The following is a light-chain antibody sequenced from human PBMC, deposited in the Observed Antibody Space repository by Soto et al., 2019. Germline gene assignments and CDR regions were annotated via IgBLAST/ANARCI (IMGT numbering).Light chain of an antibody. J-gene: IGKJ1*01. Sequence: DVVMTQSPLSLPVTLGQPASISCRSSQSPLYSDGNTYLSWFQQRPGQSPRRLIYKVSNRDSVVPDRFSGSGSGTDFTLRISRVEAEDVGVYYCMQGTHWPWTFGQGTKVDIK. V-gene: IGKV2-30*01. CDR3: MQGTHWPWT. CDR2: KVS. CDR1: QSPLYSDGNTY.